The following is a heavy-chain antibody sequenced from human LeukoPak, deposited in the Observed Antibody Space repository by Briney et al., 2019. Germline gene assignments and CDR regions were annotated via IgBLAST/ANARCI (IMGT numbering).Heavy chain of an antibody. Sequence: ASVKVSCKASGYTFTSYAMHWVRQAPGQRLEWMGWINAGNGNTKYSQEFQGRVTMTTDTSTSTAYMELRSLRSDDTAVYYCARVAATQEVWFDPWGQGTLVTVSS. J-gene: IGHJ5*02. CDR1: GYTFTSYA. CDR2: INAGNGNT. D-gene: IGHD2-15*01. CDR3: ARVAATQEVWFDP. V-gene: IGHV1-3*01.